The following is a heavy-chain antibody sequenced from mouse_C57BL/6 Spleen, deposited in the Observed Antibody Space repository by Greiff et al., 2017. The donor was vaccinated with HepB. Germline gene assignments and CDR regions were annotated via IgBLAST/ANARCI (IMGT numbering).Heavy chain of an antibody. J-gene: IGHJ2*01. D-gene: IGHD6-1*02. CDR1: GYTFTEYT. CDR3: ARHEAKTASPDY. Sequence: VQLQQSGAELVKPGASVKLSCKASGYTFTEYTIHWVKQRSGQGLEWIGWFYPGSGSIKYNEKFKDKATLTADKSSSTGYMELSRLTSENSAVFFCARHEAKTASPDYWGQGTTLTVAP. V-gene: IGHV1-62-2*01. CDR2: FYPGSGSI.